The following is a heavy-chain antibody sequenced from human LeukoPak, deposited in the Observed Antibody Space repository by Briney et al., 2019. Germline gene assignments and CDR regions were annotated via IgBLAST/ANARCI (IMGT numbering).Heavy chain of an antibody. V-gene: IGHV7-4-1*02. Sequence: AASVKVSCKASGYTFTGYYMHWVRQAPGQGLEWMGWINTNTGNPTYAQGFTGRFVFSLDTSVSTAYLQISSLKAEDTAVYYCARDTYYYDSSGYYYFNGAFDIWGQGTMVTVSS. CDR1: GYTFTGYY. CDR2: INTNTGNP. J-gene: IGHJ3*02. D-gene: IGHD3-22*01. CDR3: ARDTYYYDSSGYYYFNGAFDI.